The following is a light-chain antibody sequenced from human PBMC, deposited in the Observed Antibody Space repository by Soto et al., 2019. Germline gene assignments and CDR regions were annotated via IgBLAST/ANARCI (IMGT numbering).Light chain of an antibody. J-gene: IGLJ2*01. CDR3: SPHAGCNNFLG. V-gene: IGLV2-8*01. CDR1: SSDIGGYNY. CDR2: ELS. Sequence: QSAMTQPPSASGSPGQSVTISCTGPSSDIGGYNYVSWYQQHPGKTPILMIYELSKLPSGVPDRFSGSKPGNTASLTVSRLQPEDEADYYWSPHAGCNNFLGLGGGTQVTIL.